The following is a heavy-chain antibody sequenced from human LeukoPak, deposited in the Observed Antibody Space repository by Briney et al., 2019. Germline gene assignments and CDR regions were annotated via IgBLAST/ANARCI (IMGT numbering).Heavy chain of an antibody. CDR3: IEMTTSKCY. CDR1: GFTFSRSA. V-gene: IGHV3-73*01. D-gene: IGHD5-24*01. J-gene: IGHJ4*02. Sequence: GGSLKLSCAASGFTFSRSAMHWVRQASGKGLEWVGRIRSRANSYATAYAASVKGRLTISRDDSKNTAFLQMNSLETEDTAVYYCIEMTTSKCYWGQGTLVTVSS. CDR2: IRSRANSYAT.